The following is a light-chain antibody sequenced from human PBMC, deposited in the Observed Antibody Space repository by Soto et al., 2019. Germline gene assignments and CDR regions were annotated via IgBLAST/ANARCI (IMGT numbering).Light chain of an antibody. CDR1: QGIRND. V-gene: IGKV1-6*01. CDR2: ATS. Sequence: AIQMTQSPSSLSASVGDRVTITCRASQGIRNDLGWYQQKPGKAPKLLIYATSTLQSGVPSRFSGSGSGTAFTLTITSLQPEDFATYYCLQDYNYPWTFGQGTKVEIK. CDR3: LQDYNYPWT. J-gene: IGKJ1*01.